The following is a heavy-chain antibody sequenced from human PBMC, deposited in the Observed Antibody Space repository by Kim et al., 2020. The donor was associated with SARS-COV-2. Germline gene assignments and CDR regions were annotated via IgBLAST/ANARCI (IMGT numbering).Heavy chain of an antibody. CDR3: AKNIAAAGKDY. Sequence: SETLSLTCAVYGGSFSGYYWSWIRQPPGKGLEWIGESNHSGSTNYNPSLKSRVTISVDTSKNQFSLKLSSVTAADTAVYYCAKNIAAAGKDYWGQGTLVTVSS. D-gene: IGHD6-13*01. J-gene: IGHJ4*02. V-gene: IGHV4-34*01. CDR1: GGSFSGYY. CDR2: SNHSGST.